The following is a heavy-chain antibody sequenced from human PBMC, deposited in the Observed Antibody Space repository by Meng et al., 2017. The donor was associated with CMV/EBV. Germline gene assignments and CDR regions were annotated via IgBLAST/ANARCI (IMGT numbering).Heavy chain of an antibody. D-gene: IGHD3/OR15-3a*01. J-gene: IGHJ5*02. Sequence: SVKVSCKASGGTFSSYAISWVRQAPGQGLEWMGGIIPIFGTANYAPNFQGRVTITADKSTSTADMELRSLKSEDTAVYCCARKSERTGYFDPWGQGTLVTVSS. CDR1: GGTFSSYA. CDR3: ARKSERTGYFDP. CDR2: IIPIFGTA. V-gene: IGHV1-69*06.